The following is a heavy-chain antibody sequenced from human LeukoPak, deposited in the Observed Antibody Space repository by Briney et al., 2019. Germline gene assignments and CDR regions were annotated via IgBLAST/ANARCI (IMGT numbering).Heavy chain of an antibody. CDR1: GLTFGDYT. D-gene: IGHD3-16*01. CDR3: AKDFYRLGEFDAFDN. CDR2: ISRNGAAT. V-gene: IGHV3-43*01. J-gene: IGHJ3*02. Sequence: GGSLRLSCEASGLTFGDYTMHWVRQAPGKGLEWVSLISRNGAATKYADSVRGRFTVSRDNSKNSLFLQMNSLSTEDTALYYCAKDFYRLGEFDAFDNWGQGTMVTVSS.